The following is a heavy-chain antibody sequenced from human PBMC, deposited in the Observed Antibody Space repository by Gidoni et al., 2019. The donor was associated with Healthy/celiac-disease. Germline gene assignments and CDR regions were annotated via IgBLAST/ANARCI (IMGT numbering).Heavy chain of an antibody. D-gene: IGHD4-17*01. CDR2: IYPGDSDT. V-gene: IGHV5-51*01. CDR1: GYSFTSYW. J-gene: IGHJ6*03. CDR3: ARHSSFYGDYEPYYYYYYMDV. Sequence: EVQLVQSGAEVKKPGESLKISCKGSGYSFTSYWIGWVRQMPGKGLEWMGIIYPGDSDTRYSPSFQGQVTISADKSISTAYLQWSSLKASDTAMYYCARHSSFYGDYEPYYYYYYMDVWGKGTTVTVSS.